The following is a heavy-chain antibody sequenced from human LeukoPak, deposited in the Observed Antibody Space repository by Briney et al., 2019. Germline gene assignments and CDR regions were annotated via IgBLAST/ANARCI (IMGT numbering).Heavy chain of an antibody. Sequence: GGSLRLSCVASGFTFSSYGMSWLRQAPGKGLEWVSAIIGRGVGTYYADSVKGRFTISRDNSKNTLYLQMNSLRAEDTAVYYCANRVYSYADPFDYWGQGTLVTVSS. CDR3: ANRVYSYADPFDY. V-gene: IGHV3-23*01. D-gene: IGHD5-18*01. CDR1: GFTFSSYG. J-gene: IGHJ4*02. CDR2: IIGRGVGT.